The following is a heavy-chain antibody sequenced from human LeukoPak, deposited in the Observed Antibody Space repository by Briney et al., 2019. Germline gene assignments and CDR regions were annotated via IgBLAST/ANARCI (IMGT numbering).Heavy chain of an antibody. Sequence: ASVKVSCKASGYTFTSYGISWVRQAPGQGLEWMGWISAYNGNTNYAQKLQGRVIMTTDTSTSTAYMELRSLRSDDTAVYYCARESGYCSNTSCYTDYWGQGTLVTVSS. D-gene: IGHD2-2*02. J-gene: IGHJ4*02. CDR3: ARESGYCSNTSCYTDY. V-gene: IGHV1-18*01. CDR2: ISAYNGNT. CDR1: GYTFTSYG.